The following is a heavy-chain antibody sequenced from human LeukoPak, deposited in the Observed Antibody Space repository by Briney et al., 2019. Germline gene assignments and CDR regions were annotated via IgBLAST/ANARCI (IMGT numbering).Heavy chain of an antibody. Sequence: GASVKVSCKASGYTFTGYYMHWVRQAPGQGLEWMGWINPNSGGTNYAQKFQGRVTMTRDTSISTAYMELSSLRSEDTAVYYCATDRGEIVGATNAFDIWGQGTMVTVSS. CDR1: GYTFTGYY. CDR2: INPNSGGT. CDR3: ATDRGEIVGATNAFDI. J-gene: IGHJ3*02. D-gene: IGHD1-26*01. V-gene: IGHV1-2*02.